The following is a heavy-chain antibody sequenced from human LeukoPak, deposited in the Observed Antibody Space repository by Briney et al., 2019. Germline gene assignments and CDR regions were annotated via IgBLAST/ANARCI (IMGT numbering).Heavy chain of an antibody. CDR1: GYTFTNCG. Sequence: AAVKVSCKASGYTFTNCGISWVRQAPGQGLEWMGWISAYNGNTNYAQKLQGRVTITTDTSTSTAYMELRSLRSDDTSVYYCARDRHPGYCSSTSCYWFDYWGQGTLVTVSS. J-gene: IGHJ4*02. CDR2: ISAYNGNT. D-gene: IGHD2-2*03. CDR3: ARDRHPGYCSSTSCYWFDY. V-gene: IGHV1-18*01.